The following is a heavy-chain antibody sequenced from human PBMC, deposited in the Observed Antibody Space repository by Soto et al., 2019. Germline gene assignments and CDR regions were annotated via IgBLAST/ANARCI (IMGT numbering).Heavy chain of an antibody. CDR2: ISSSGSTI. J-gene: IGHJ5*02. CDR3: ARDSQWLGLGFDP. D-gene: IGHD6-19*01. CDR1: GFTFSSYE. Sequence: EVQLVESGGGLVQPGGSLRLSCAASGFTFSSYEMNWVRQAPGKGLEWVSYISSSGSTIYYADSVKGRFTIARDNAKNSLYLQMNSLRAEDTDVYYCARDSQWLGLGFDPWGQGTLVTVSS. V-gene: IGHV3-48*03.